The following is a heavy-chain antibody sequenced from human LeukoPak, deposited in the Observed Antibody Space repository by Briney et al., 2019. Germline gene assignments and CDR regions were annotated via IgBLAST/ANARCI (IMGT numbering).Heavy chain of an antibody. J-gene: IGHJ6*03. Sequence: ASVKVSCKASGYTFTSYYMHWVRQAPGQGLEWMGIINPSGGSTSYAQKFQGRVTMTRDMSTNTVYMELSSLRSEDTAVYYCARGRGLYYYYYYMDVWGKGTTVTVSS. V-gene: IGHV1-46*01. CDR3: ARGRGLYYYYYYMDV. CDR1: GYTFTSYY. CDR2: INPSGGST.